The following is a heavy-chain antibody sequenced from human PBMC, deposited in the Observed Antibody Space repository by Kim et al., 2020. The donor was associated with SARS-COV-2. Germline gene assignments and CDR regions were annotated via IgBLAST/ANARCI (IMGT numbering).Heavy chain of an antibody. V-gene: IGHV4-39*02. CDR2: IYYSGST. CDR1: GGSISSSSYY. CDR3: AGDIVVVPAAIREFPWCWFDP. Sequence: SETLSLTCTVSGGSISSSSYYWGWIRQPPGKGLEWIGSIYYSGSTYYNPSLKSRVTISVDTSKNQFSLKLSSVTAADTAVYYCAGDIVVVPAAIREFPWCWFDPWGQGTLVTVSS. J-gene: IGHJ5*02. D-gene: IGHD2-2*02.